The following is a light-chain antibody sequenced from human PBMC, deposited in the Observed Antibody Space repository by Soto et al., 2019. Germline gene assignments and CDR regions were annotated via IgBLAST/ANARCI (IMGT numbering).Light chain of an antibody. CDR1: SSDVGGYKY. Sequence: QSALTQPPSASGSPGQSVTISCTGTSSDVGGYKYVSWYQQHPGKAPKLMIFEVSRRPSGVPDRFSGSKSGNTASLTVSGLQAEDDADYYCSSYAGRNTWVFGGGTKLTVL. CDR3: SSYAGRNTWV. V-gene: IGLV2-8*01. CDR2: EVS. J-gene: IGLJ3*02.